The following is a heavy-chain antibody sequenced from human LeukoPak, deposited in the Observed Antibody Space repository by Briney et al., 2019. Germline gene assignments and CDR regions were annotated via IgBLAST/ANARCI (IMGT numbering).Heavy chain of an antibody. Sequence: GGSLRLSCAASGLTFSNYWMTWVRQAPGKGLEWVANINQYGSEKYYVDSVKGRFTISRDNAKNSVSLQMNSLRAEDTAVYFCARSLGDDWGQGTLATVSS. CDR1: GLTFSNYW. D-gene: IGHD3-16*01. J-gene: IGHJ4*02. CDR2: INQYGSEK. V-gene: IGHV3-7*01. CDR3: ARSLGDD.